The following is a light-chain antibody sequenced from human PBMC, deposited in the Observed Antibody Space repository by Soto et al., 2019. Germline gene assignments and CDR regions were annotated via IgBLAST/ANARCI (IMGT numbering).Light chain of an antibody. V-gene: IGKV1-39*01. CDR3: QQSSSAPPIT. CDR2: DAF. Sequence: DIQMTQSPSSLSASLGDRITITCRASQSISSYLNWYQQKPGKAPKLLIHDAFSLQSGVPSRFSGSGSGTLFPLTISNLQPEDFATYYCQQSSSAPPITFGQGTRLDIK. CDR1: QSISSY. J-gene: IGKJ5*01.